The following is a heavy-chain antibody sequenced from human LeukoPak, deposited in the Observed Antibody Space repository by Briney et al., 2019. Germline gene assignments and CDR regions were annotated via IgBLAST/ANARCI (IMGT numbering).Heavy chain of an antibody. CDR2: MNPNSGNT. V-gene: IGHV1-8*03. Sequence: ASVKVSCKASGYTFTSYGINWVRQATGQGLEWMGWMNPNSGNTGYAQKFQGRVTITRNTSISTAYMELSSLRSEDTAVYYCARRDILTGYYFFDYWGQGTLVTVSS. CDR3: ARRDILTGYYFFDY. CDR1: GYTFTSYG. D-gene: IGHD3-9*01. J-gene: IGHJ4*02.